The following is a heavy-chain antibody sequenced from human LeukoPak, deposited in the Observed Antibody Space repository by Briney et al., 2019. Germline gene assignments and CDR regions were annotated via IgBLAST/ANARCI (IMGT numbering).Heavy chain of an antibody. Sequence: SETLSLTCTVSGGSVSSSIYYWGWIRQLPGKGLEWIGSIYYSGSTSYNPSLKSRVTISVDTSKNQFSLKPTSVTAADTAVYYCASRNDILTGYVFDFWGQGTLVTVSS. V-gene: IGHV4-39*01. CDR1: GGSVSSSIYY. D-gene: IGHD3-9*01. J-gene: IGHJ4*02. CDR2: IYYSGST. CDR3: ASRNDILTGYVFDF.